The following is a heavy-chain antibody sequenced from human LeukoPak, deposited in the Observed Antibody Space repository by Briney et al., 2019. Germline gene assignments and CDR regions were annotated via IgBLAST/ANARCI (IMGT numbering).Heavy chain of an antibody. V-gene: IGHV4-59*01. Sequence: SETLSLTCAVSGGPISRYYWSWIRQPPGKGLEWIGYIYYSGSTNYNPSLRSRVSISVGTSKNQFSLKLSSVTAADTAVYYCARGANWFDPWGQGTLVTVSS. CDR1: GGPISRYY. CDR2: IYYSGST. CDR3: ARGANWFDP. J-gene: IGHJ5*02.